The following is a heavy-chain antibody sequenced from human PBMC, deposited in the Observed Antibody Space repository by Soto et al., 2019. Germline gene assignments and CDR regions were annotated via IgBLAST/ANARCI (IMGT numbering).Heavy chain of an antibody. Sequence: QVQLVESGGGVVQPGRALRLSCAASGFTFSSYGMHWVRQAPGKGLEWVAVISYDGSNKYYADSVKGRFTISRDNSKNTLYLQMNSLRAEDTAVYYCAKASLELRHYYYYGMDVWGQGTTVTVSS. CDR2: ISYDGSNK. D-gene: IGHD1-7*01. CDR1: GFTFSSYG. V-gene: IGHV3-30*18. CDR3: AKASLELRHYYYYGMDV. J-gene: IGHJ6*02.